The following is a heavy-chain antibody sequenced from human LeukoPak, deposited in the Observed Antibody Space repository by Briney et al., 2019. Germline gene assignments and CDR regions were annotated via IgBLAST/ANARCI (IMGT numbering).Heavy chain of an antibody. J-gene: IGHJ4*02. V-gene: IGHV4-59*01. CDR2: IYYSGST. Sequence: PSETLSLTCTVSGGSMSNYYWSWIRQPPGKGLEWIGFIYYSGSTNYNPSLESRVTMSIDTSKNQFSLKVRSVTAADTGVYYCTRMDYWGQGTLVTVSS. CDR3: TRMDY. CDR1: GGSMSNYY.